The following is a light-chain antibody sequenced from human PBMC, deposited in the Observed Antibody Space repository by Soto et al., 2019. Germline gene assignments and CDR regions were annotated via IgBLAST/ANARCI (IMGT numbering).Light chain of an antibody. CDR3: HQYGSSYPYT. CDR1: QSVSNNY. V-gene: IGKV3-20*01. CDR2: GSS. J-gene: IGKJ2*01. Sequence: EVVLTQSPGTLSLSPGERATLSCRASQSVSNNYFAWYQQKPGQAPRLLIFGSSDRATGFPDRFSGSGSGTDFTLTISRLEPEEFAVYYCHQYGSSYPYTFGQGTKLEIK.